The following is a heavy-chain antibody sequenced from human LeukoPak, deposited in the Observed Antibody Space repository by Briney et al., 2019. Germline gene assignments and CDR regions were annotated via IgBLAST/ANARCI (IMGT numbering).Heavy chain of an antibody. Sequence: ASVKVSCKASGYTFTSYDIHWVRQATGQGLGWMGWMNPNSGNTGYAQKFQGRVTMTRNTSISTAYMELSSLRSEDTAVYYCASSGGSSWSAFDYWGQGTLVTVSS. V-gene: IGHV1-8*01. CDR2: MNPNSGNT. CDR3: ASSGGSSWSAFDY. CDR1: GYTFTSYD. J-gene: IGHJ4*02. D-gene: IGHD6-13*01.